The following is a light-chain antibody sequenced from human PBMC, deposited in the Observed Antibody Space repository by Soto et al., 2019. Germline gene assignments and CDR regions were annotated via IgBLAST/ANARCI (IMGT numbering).Light chain of an antibody. V-gene: IGKV1-5*01. J-gene: IGKJ1*01. CDR2: DAS. CDR3: QQYGSSTRT. Sequence: GDRVTITCRASQSISSWLAWYQQLPGKAPKLLIYDASSRATGIPARFSGSGSGTDFTLTISRLEPEDFAAYYCQQYGSSTRTFGQGTKVDIK. CDR1: QSISSW.